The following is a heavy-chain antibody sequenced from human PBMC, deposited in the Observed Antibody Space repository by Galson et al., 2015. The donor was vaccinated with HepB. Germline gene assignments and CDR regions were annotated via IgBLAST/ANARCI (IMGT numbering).Heavy chain of an antibody. D-gene: IGHD6-25*01. CDR2: IYYSGST. CDR1: GGSISSYY. V-gene: IGHV4-59*01. CDR3: ARDLRVAATPGRYYYYGMDV. Sequence: SETLSLTCTVSGGSISSYYWSWIRQPPGKGLEWIGYIYYSGSTNYNPSLKSRVTISVDTSKNQFSLKLSSVTAADTAVYCCARDLRVAATPGRYYYYGMDVWGHGTTVTVSS. J-gene: IGHJ6*02.